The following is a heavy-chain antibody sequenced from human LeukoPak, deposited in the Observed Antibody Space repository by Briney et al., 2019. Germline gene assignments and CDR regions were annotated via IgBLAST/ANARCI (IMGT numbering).Heavy chain of an antibody. CDR1: GGSISSYY. V-gene: IGHV4-59*01. CDR3: ARSRGDAFDI. CDR2: IYYSGST. J-gene: IGHJ3*02. Sequence: SETLSLTCTVSGGSISSYYWSWIRQPPGKGLEWIGYIYYSGSTNYNPSLKSRVTISVDTSKNQFSLKLSSVTAADTAVYYCARSRGDAFDIWGQGTMVTVSS.